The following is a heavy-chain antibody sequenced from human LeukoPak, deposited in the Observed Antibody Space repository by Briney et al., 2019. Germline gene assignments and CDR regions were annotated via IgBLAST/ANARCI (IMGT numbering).Heavy chain of an antibody. J-gene: IGHJ4*02. Sequence: SETLSLTCAVYGGSFSGYYWSWIRQPPGKGLEWIGEINHSGSTNYNPSLKSRVTISVVTSKNQFSLKLSSVTAADTAVYYCARGRRYSYGTHHDRLFDYWGQGTLVTVSS. D-gene: IGHD5-18*01. CDR2: INHSGST. CDR3: ARGRRYSYGTHHDRLFDY. CDR1: GGSFSGYY. V-gene: IGHV4-34*01.